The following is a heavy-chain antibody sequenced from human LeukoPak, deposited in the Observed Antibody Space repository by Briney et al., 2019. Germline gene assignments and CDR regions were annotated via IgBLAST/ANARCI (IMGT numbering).Heavy chain of an antibody. CDR3: AKEALAGVLRFLEWSPNWFDP. CDR1: GFTFSSFA. D-gene: IGHD3-3*01. V-gene: IGHV3-23*01. CDR2: ISGSGGST. Sequence: GGSLRLSCAASGFTFSSFAMNWVRQAPGKGLEWVSAISGSGGSTYYADSVKGRFTISRGNSKNTLYLQMNSLRAEDTAVYYCAKEALAGVLRFLEWSPNWFDPWGQGTLVTVSS. J-gene: IGHJ5*02.